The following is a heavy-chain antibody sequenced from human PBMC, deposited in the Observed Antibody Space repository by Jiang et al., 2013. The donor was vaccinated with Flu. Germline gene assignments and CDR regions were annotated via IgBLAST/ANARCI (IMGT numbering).Heavy chain of an antibody. V-gene: IGHV6-1*01. CDR2: TYYRSKWYN. D-gene: IGHD2-2*01. CDR1: GDSVSSNSAA. CDR3: ARGEVLPTGPFDY. J-gene: IGHJ4*02. Sequence: SQTLSLTCAISGDSVSSNSAAWNWIRQSLSRGLEWLGRTYYRSKWYNDYAVSVKSRITISPDTSKNQFSLQLSSVTPEDTAVYYCARGEVLPTGPFDYWGQGTLVTVSS.